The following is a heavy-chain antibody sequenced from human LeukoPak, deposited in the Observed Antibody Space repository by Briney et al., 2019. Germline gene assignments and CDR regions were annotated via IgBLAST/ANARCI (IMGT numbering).Heavy chain of an antibody. CDR3: ARGPGGVCSGGSCYSRYYYYYGMDV. CDR1: GGSFSGYY. V-gene: IGHV4-34*01. J-gene: IGHJ6*02. Sequence: SETLSLTCAVYGGSFSGYYWSWIRQPPGKGLEWIGEINHSGSTNYNPSLKSRVTISVDTSKNQFPLKLSSVTAADTAVYYCARGPGGVCSGGSCYSRYYYYYGMDVWGQGTTVTVSS. D-gene: IGHD2-15*01. CDR2: INHSGST.